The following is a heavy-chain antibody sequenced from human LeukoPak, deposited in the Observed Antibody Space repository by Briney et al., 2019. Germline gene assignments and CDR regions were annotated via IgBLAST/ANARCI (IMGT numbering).Heavy chain of an antibody. J-gene: IGHJ4*02. Sequence: ASVKVSCKASGYTFTGYYMHWVRQAPGQGLEWVGWINPNSGGTNYAQKFQGRVTMTRDTSISTAYMELSRLRSDDTAVYYCARVNYYGSGSFDYWGQGTLVTVSS. D-gene: IGHD3-10*01. CDR3: ARVNYYGSGSFDY. V-gene: IGHV1-2*02. CDR2: INPNSGGT. CDR1: GYTFTGYY.